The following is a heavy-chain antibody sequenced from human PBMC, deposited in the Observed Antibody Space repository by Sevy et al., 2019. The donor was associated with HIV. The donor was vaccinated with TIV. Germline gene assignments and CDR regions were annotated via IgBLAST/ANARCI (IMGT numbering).Heavy chain of an antibody. CDR3: ARVFDSEGAFDL. V-gene: IGHV4-59*13. CDR1: GGSIRRYY. CDR2: IYNSGNT. J-gene: IGHJ3*01. D-gene: IGHD2-21*01. Sequence: SETLSLTCTVSGGSIRRYYWSWIRQPPGKGLEWIGYIYNSGNTNYNPSLKSRVTISVDTSKNQFSLRLSSVTAADTAVYYCARVFDSEGAFDLWGQGTMVTVSS.